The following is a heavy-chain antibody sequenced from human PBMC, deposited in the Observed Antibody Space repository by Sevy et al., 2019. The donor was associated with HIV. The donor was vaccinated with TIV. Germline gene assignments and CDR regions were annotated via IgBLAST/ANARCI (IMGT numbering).Heavy chain of an antibody. CDR1: GDSTSRGGYY. Sequence: SETLSLTCTISGDSTSRGGYYWSWIRQHPGGGLEWIGYIFYSGSTYYNVSLKSRLTISVDTSKNQFSLNLSSVTAAGTAVYYCASAPYYYDSGGYYRGEYFQHGGQGTLVTVS. J-gene: IGHJ1*01. CDR2: IFYSGST. V-gene: IGHV4-31*03. CDR3: ASAPYYYDSGGYYRGEYFQH. D-gene: IGHD3-22*01.